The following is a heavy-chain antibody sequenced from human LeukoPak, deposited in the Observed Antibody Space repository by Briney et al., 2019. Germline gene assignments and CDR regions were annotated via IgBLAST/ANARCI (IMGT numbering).Heavy chain of an antibody. Sequence: PSETLSLTCAVSGYSISSGYYWGWMRQPPGKGLEWIGSIYHSGSTYYNPSLKSRVTISVDTSKNQFSLKLSSVTAADTAVYYCARDIGNGGSFSFDYWGQGTLVTVSS. CDR1: GYSISSGYY. J-gene: IGHJ4*02. CDR2: IYHSGST. V-gene: IGHV4-38-2*02. D-gene: IGHD1-26*01. CDR3: ARDIGNGGSFSFDY.